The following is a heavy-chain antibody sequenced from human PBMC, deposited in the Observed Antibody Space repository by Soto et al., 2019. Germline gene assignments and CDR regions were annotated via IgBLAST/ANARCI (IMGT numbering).Heavy chain of an antibody. CDR2: INAGNGNT. J-gene: IGHJ6*02. V-gene: IGHV1-3*01. CDR1: GYTFTSYA. CDR3: ARDWCSGVSCSSLGYGMDV. D-gene: IGHD2-15*01. Sequence: ASVKVSCKASGYTFTSYAMHWVRQAPGQRLEWMGWINAGNGNTKYSQKFQGRVTITRDTSASTAYMELSSLRSEDTAVYYCARDWCSGVSCSSLGYGMDVWGQGTTVTVSS.